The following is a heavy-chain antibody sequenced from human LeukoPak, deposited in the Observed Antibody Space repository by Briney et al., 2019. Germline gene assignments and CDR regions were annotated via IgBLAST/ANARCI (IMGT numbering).Heavy chain of an antibody. CDR2: ISGIANAI. J-gene: IGHJ4*02. V-gene: IGHV3-23*01. CDR3: VRHLATSGSYPLDY. CDR1: GFTFTDYA. D-gene: IGHD2-15*01. Sequence: PGGSLRLSCAASGFTFTDYAMSWVRQAPGAGLEWVSAISGIANAIFYASSVKGWFTISRDNSKNTLSLQMTSLRAEDTAVYYCVRHLATSGSYPLDYWGQGALVTVSS.